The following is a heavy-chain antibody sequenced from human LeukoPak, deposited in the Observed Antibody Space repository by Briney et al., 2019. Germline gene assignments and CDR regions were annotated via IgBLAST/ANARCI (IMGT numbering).Heavy chain of an antibody. Sequence: GSLRLSCAASGFPFSSYAMSWVRQAPGKGLEWVSAISGSGGSTYYADSVKGRFTISRDNSKNTLYLQMNSLRAEDTAVYYCAKDSSRQLYCSSTSCYPYTYWGQGTLVTVSS. CDR1: GFPFSSYA. V-gene: IGHV3-23*01. D-gene: IGHD2-2*01. J-gene: IGHJ4*02. CDR3: AKDSSRQLYCSSTSCYPYTY. CDR2: ISGSGGST.